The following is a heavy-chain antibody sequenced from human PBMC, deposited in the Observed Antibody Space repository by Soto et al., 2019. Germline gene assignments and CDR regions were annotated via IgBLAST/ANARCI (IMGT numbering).Heavy chain of an antibody. CDR1: GGSISSYY. J-gene: IGHJ5*02. V-gene: IGHV4-59*01. D-gene: IGHD6-19*01. Sequence: SETLSLTCTVSGGSISSYYWSWIRQPPGKGLEWIGYIYYSGSTNYSPSLKSRVTISVDTSKNQFSLKLSSVTAADTAVYYCARGISFVYSSGWYSPTYNWFDPWGRGTLVTVSS. CDR3: ARGISFVYSSGWYSPTYNWFDP. CDR2: IYYSGST.